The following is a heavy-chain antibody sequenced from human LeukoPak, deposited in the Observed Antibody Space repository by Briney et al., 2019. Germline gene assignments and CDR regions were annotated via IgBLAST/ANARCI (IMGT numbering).Heavy chain of an antibody. CDR3: ARGGVFGYGDYAGED. Sequence: ASVKVSCKASGYTFTSYDINWVRQATGQGLEWMGWMNPNSGNTGYAQKFQGRVTITRNTSISTAYMELSSLRSEDTAVYYCARGGVFGYGDYAGEDWGQGILVTVSS. D-gene: IGHD4-17*01. J-gene: IGHJ4*02. V-gene: IGHV1-8*03. CDR1: GYTFTSYD. CDR2: MNPNSGNT.